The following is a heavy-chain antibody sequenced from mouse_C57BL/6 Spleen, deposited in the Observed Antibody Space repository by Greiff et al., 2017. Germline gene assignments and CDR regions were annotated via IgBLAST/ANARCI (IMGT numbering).Heavy chain of an antibody. J-gene: IGHJ3*01. CDR3: TGHYDGYYQAWFAY. V-gene: IGHV5-9-1*02. Sequence: EVKVVESGEGLVKPGGSLKLSCAASGFTFSSYAMSWVRQTPEKRLEWVAYISSGGDYLYYADTVKGRFTISRDNARNTLYLQMSSLKSEDTAMYYCTGHYDGYYQAWFAYWGQGTLVTVSA. D-gene: IGHD2-3*01. CDR2: ISSGGDYL. CDR1: GFTFSSYA.